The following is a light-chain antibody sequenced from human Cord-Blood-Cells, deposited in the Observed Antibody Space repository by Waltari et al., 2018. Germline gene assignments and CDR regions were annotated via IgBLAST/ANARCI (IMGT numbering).Light chain of an antibody. Sequence: SYELTQPPSVSVSPGQTASITCSGDKWGDKYACWYQQKQGQSPVLVIYQDSKRPSGIPERFSGSNSGNTATLTISGTQAMDEADYYCQAWDSSTAVFGGGTKLTVL. J-gene: IGLJ2*01. CDR2: QDS. CDR1: KWGDKY. CDR3: QAWDSSTAV. V-gene: IGLV3-1*01.